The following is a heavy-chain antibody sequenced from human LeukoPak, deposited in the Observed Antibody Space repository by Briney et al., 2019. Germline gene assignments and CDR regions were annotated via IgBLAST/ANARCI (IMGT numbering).Heavy chain of an antibody. CDR3: ARSMVRGVIRPSDY. CDR1: GFTFNSYW. J-gene: IGHJ4*02. Sequence: PGGSLRLSCAASGFTFNSYWMSWVRQAPGKGLEWVANIKQDGSEKYYVHSVKGRFTISRDNAKNSLYLQMNSLRAEDTAVYYCARSMVRGVIRPSDYWGQGTLVTVSS. CDR2: IKQDGSEK. V-gene: IGHV3-7*04. D-gene: IGHD3-10*01.